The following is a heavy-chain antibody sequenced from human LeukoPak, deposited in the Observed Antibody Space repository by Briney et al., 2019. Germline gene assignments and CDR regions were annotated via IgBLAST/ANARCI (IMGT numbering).Heavy chain of an antibody. D-gene: IGHD6-13*01. Sequence: GGSLRLSCAASGFIFSSYSMNWVRQAPGKGLEWVSSISSSSSYIYYADSVKGRFTISRDNAKNSLYLQMNSLRAADTAVYYCASARRQQLATGVFDYWGQGTLVTVSS. V-gene: IGHV3-21*04. CDR3: ASARRQQLATGVFDY. J-gene: IGHJ4*02. CDR1: GFIFSSYS. CDR2: ISSSSSYI.